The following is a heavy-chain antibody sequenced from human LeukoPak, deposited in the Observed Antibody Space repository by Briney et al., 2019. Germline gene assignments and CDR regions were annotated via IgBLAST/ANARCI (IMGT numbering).Heavy chain of an antibody. D-gene: IGHD6-19*01. J-gene: IGHJ4*02. V-gene: IGHV3-73*01. CDR1: GFTFSDSA. Sequence: GGSLRLSCAASGFTFSDSAMNWVRQASGKGLEWVGHIRGKTNSYATAYAESVRGRFTISRDDSKNTAHLQMNSLKTEDAAVYYCTGGSGWYSPDYWGQGTLVTVSS. CDR2: IRGKTNSYAT. CDR3: TGGSGWYSPDY.